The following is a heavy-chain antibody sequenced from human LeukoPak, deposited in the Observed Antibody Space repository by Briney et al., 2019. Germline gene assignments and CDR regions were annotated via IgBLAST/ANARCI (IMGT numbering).Heavy chain of an antibody. CDR2: INDNGGAT. CDR3: ADGGTHRLLKSDED. J-gene: IGHJ4*02. Sequence: GGSLRLSCAASGFSFSSFSMSWVRQAPGKGLEWVSGINDNGGATFYADSVRGRFTISRDNSKNTLYLQMIDLRAEDTAVYFCADGGTHRLLKSDEDWGQGTLVTVSS. V-gene: IGHV3-23*01. D-gene: IGHD1/OR15-1a*01. CDR1: GFSFSSFS.